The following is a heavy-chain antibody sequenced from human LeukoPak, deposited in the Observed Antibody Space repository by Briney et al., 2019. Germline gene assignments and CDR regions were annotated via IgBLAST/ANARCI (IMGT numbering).Heavy chain of an antibody. CDR2: IIPIFGTA. J-gene: IGHJ3*02. CDR3: ARIYCNGGSCYHSRGVFDI. Sequence: SVKVSCKAFGGIFSNYAISWVRQAPGQGLEWMGGIIPIFGTANYAQKFQGRVTITADESTSTAYMELSSLRSEDTALYYCARIYCNGGSCYHSRGVFDIWGQGTMVTVSS. D-gene: IGHD2-15*01. V-gene: IGHV1-69*13. CDR1: GGIFSNYA.